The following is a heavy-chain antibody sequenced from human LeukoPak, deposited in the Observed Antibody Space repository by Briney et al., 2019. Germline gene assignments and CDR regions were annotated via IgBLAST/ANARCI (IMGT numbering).Heavy chain of an antibody. CDR3: AREGGGSSGNFAS. V-gene: IGHV3-23*01. J-gene: IGHJ4*02. CDR2: ISGSGGST. Sequence: VGSLRLSCAASGFTFSSYAMSWVRQAPGKGLEWVSAISGSGGSTYYADSVKGRFTISRDNSKNTLYLQMNSLRAEDTALYYCAREGGGSSGNFASWGQGTLVTVSS. D-gene: IGHD5-24*01. CDR1: GFTFSSYA.